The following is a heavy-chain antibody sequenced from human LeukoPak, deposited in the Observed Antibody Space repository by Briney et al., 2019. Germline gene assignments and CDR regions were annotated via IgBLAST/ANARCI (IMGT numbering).Heavy chain of an antibody. J-gene: IGHJ5*02. D-gene: IGHD3-3*01. CDR2: INSDGGTT. V-gene: IGHV3-74*01. Sequence: GGSLRLSCAASGFTFSNYWMHWVRQAPGKGLVWVSRINSDGGTTTYADSVKGRFTISRDNAKNTLYLQMNSLRAEDTAVYYCARERVADNWFDPWGQGTLVAVSS. CDR1: GFTFSNYW. CDR3: ARERVADNWFDP.